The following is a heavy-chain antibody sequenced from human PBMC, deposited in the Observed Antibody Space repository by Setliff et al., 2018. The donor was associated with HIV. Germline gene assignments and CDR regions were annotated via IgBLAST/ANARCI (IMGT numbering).Heavy chain of an antibody. Sequence: SETLSLTCTVSGGSISSTSYCWGWIRQPPGTGLEWIGSISSSGNTYYNPSLKSRVTTSVDTPKNQFSLKLNSVTAAGTAVYYCAKTIRRYFDIFDNWGQGTLVTVSS. CDR3: AKTIRRYFDIFDN. CDR1: GGSISSTSYC. V-gene: IGHV4-39*01. J-gene: IGHJ4*02. CDR2: ISSSGNT. D-gene: IGHD3-9*01.